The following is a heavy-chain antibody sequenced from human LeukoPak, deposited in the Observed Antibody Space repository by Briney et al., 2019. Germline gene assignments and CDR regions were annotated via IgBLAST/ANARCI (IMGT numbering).Heavy chain of an antibody. CDR2: ISSSSSYI. V-gene: IGHV3-21*04. CDR3: AKRGIAAAASFDY. J-gene: IGHJ4*02. CDR1: GFTFSSYS. D-gene: IGHD6-13*01. Sequence: GGSLRLSCAASGFTFSSYSMNWVRQAPGKGLEWVSSISSSSSYIYYADSVKGRFTISRDNAKNSLFLQMNSLRADDTAVYYCAKRGIAAAASFDYWGQGTLVTVSS.